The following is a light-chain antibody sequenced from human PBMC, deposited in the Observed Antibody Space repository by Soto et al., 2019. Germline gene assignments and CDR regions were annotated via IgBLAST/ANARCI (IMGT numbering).Light chain of an antibody. Sequence: QYALTQPASVSGSPGQSITISCTGTSSDIGAYNYVSWYQQLPGKAPKVMIYDVSNRPSGVSDRFSGSKSGNTASLTISGLQAEYEADYYCNSYTRSSAYVLGTGTKVTVL. CDR3: NSYTRSSAYV. CDR1: SSDIGAYNY. J-gene: IGLJ1*01. CDR2: DVS. V-gene: IGLV2-14*03.